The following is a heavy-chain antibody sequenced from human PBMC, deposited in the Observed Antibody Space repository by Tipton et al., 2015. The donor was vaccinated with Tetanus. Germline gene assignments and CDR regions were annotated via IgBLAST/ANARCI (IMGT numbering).Heavy chain of an antibody. D-gene: IGHD3-10*01. Sequence: GLVKPSETLSLTCSVTGGSLRGGDYHWSWIRQPPGKGLEWLAYISPSGRTNSNYSLKSRITISQDKSKNQFSLKLSSVTAADTAVYFCARGGTMVHGVILQDHFYYWGQGTLVTVSS. J-gene: IGHJ4*02. CDR1: GGSLRGGDYH. CDR2: ISPSGRT. V-gene: IGHV4-61*08. CDR3: ARGGTMVHGVILQDHFYY.